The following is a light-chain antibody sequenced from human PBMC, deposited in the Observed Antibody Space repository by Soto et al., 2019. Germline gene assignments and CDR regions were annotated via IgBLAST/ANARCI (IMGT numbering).Light chain of an antibody. CDR1: QSISNY. Sequence: DIQMTQSPSSLFASIGDRVTITCRASQSISNYLNWYQQKSGKAPKVLIYRTSSLESGVPSRFSGSGSGTDFTLTISSLQPEDFATYYCQQSYSTHFGQGTRLEIK. CDR3: QQSYSTH. J-gene: IGKJ5*01. CDR2: RTS. V-gene: IGKV1-39*01.